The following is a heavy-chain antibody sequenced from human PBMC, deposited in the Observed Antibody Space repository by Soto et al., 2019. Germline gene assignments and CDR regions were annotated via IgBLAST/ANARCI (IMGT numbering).Heavy chain of an antibody. CDR2: INPNSGGT. J-gene: IGHJ6*02. CDR1: GYTFTGYY. V-gene: IGHV1-2*02. CDR3: ASVILRYYYYGMDV. Sequence: ASVKVSCKASGYTFTGYYMHWVRRAPGQGLEWMGWINPNSGGTNYAQKFQGRVTMTRDTSISTAYMELSRLRSDDTAVYYCASVILRYYYYGMDVWGQGTTVTVSS.